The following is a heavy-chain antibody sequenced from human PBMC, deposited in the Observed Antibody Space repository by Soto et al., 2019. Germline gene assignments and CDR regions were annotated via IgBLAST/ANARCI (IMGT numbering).Heavy chain of an antibody. D-gene: IGHD3-10*01. CDR1: TFTFKKYV. J-gene: IGHJ6*02. Sequence: EMQLLESGGGLVRPGGSLRLSCAASTFTFKKYVMSWVRQSPGKGREWVSAIPGTGGAIYYAESVKGRFTVSRDNSNNTLFLQMNILRVEDTAVYFCATGAPPPPSVYYGLDLWGQGTTVTVS. CDR2: IPGTGGAI. CDR3: ATGAPPPPSVYYGLDL. V-gene: IGHV3-23*01.